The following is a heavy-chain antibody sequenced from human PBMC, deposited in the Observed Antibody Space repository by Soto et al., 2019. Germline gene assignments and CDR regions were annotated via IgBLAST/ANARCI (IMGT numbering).Heavy chain of an antibody. CDR3: ARASPIAVADHFDY. CDR1: EFTFSDYY. Sequence: QVQLVESGGGLVKPGGSLRLSCAASEFTFSDYYMRWIRQAPGKGLEWVSYLSSSGNNTYYADSVKGRFTISRDNAKNSLYLQMNSLRAEDTAVYYCARASPIAVADHFDYWGQGTLVTVSS. D-gene: IGHD6-19*01. J-gene: IGHJ4*02. V-gene: IGHV3-11*01. CDR2: LSSSGNNT.